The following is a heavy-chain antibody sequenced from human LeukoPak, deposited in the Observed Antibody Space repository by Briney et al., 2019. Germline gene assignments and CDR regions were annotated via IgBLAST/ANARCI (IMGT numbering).Heavy chain of an antibody. V-gene: IGHV5-51*01. CDR1: GYSFTSYW. CDR2: IYPGDSDT. J-gene: IGHJ4*02. Sequence: GESLKISCKGSGYSFTSYWIGWVRQMPGKGLEWMGIIYPGDSDTRYSPSFQGQVTISADKSISTAYLQWSSLKASDTAMYCARGSLNWPFDFWGQGTLVSVSS. D-gene: IGHD1-20*01. CDR3: ARGSLNWPFDF.